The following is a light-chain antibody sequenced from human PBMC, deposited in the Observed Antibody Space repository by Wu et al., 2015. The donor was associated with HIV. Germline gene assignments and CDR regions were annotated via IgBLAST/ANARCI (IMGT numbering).Light chain of an antibody. J-gene: IGKJ1*01. CDR1: QSVSSY. V-gene: IGKV3-11*01. CDR2: DAS. Sequence: EIVLTQSPATLSLSPGERATLSCRASQSVSSYLAWYQQKPGQAPRLLIYDASNRATGIPARFSGSGSGTDFTLTISSLQPEDFAVYYCQQYNKWPGTFGQGTKVEYK. CDR3: QQYNKWPGT.